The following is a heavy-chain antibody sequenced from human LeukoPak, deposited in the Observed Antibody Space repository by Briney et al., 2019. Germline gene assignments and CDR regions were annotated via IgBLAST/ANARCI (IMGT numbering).Heavy chain of an antibody. CDR1: GGSISSYY. CDR3: ARARPVAGGFFFDY. D-gene: IGHD6-19*01. Sequence: SETLSLTCTVSGGSISSYYWSWIRQPPGKGLEWIGYIYYSGSTNYNPSLKSRVTISVDTSKNQFSLKLSSVTAADTAVYYCARARPVAGGFFFDYWGQGTRVTVSS. V-gene: IGHV4-59*01. J-gene: IGHJ4*02. CDR2: IYYSGST.